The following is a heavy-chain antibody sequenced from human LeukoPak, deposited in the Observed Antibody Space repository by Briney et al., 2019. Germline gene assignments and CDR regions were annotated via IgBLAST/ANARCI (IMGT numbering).Heavy chain of an antibody. CDR1: GFTFSSYG. J-gene: IGHJ5*02. Sequence: GGSLRLSCAASGFTFSSYGMHWVRQAPGKGLEWVAFIRYDGSNKYYADSVKGRFTISRDNSKNTLYLQMNSLRAEDTAVYYGAKDPGAAAGTKRYNWFDPWGQGTLVTVSS. CDR2: IRYDGSNK. D-gene: IGHD6-13*01. V-gene: IGHV3-30*02. CDR3: AKDPGAAAGTKRYNWFDP.